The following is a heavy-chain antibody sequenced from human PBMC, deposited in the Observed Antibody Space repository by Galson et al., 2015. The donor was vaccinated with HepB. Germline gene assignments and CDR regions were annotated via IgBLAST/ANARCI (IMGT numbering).Heavy chain of an antibody. V-gene: IGHV3-48*01. J-gene: IGHJ6*02. CDR3: ARVGDYLLLVNYYGMDV. D-gene: IGHD2/OR15-2a*01. CDR1: GFTFSSYS. Sequence: SLRLSCAASGFTFSSYSMNWVRQAPGKGLEWVSYISSSSSTIYYADSVKGRFTISRDNAKNSLYLQMNSLRAEDTAVYYCARVGDYLLLVNYYGMDVWGQGTTVTVSS. CDR2: ISSSSSTI.